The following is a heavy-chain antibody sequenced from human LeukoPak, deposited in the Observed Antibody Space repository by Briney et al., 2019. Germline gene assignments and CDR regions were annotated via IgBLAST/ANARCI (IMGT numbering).Heavy chain of an antibody. CDR3: ARSSGWWSLDY. V-gene: IGHV3-23*01. J-gene: IGHJ4*02. Sequence: GGSLRLSCAASGFTFSTASLHWVRQAPGRGLEWVSAFDTGFGTYYPDSLKGRFTISRDNSKNTLFLRMNSLRAEDTAVYYCARSSGWWSLDYWGQGTLVTVSS. D-gene: IGHD6-19*01. CDR1: GFTFSTAS. CDR2: FDTGFGT.